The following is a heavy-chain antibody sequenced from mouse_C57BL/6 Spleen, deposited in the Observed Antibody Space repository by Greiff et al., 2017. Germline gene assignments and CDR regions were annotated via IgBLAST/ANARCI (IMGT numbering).Heavy chain of an antibody. D-gene: IGHD2-1*01. Sequence: VQLQQPGAELVKPGASVKLSCKASGYTFTSYWMHWVKQRPGRGLEWVGRIDPNSGGTKYNEKFKSKATLTVDKPSSTAYMQLSSLTSEDSAVSYCARQEGLGNLAWFAYWGQGTLVTVSA. V-gene: IGHV1-72*01. CDR2: IDPNSGGT. J-gene: IGHJ3*01. CDR3: ARQEGLGNLAWFAY. CDR1: GYTFTSYW.